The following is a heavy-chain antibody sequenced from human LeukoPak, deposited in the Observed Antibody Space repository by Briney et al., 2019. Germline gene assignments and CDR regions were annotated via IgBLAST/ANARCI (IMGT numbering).Heavy chain of an antibody. V-gene: IGHV3-11*06. D-gene: IGHD6-13*01. CDR1: GFTFSDYY. CDR2: ISSSSSYT. Sequence: GGSLRLSCAASGFTFSDYYMSWIRQTPGKGLEWVSYISSSSSYTNYADSVKGRFTISRDNAKNSLYLQMNSLRAEDTAVYYCARDPEPAAGLPDYWGQGTLVTVSS. J-gene: IGHJ4*02. CDR3: ARDPEPAAGLPDY.